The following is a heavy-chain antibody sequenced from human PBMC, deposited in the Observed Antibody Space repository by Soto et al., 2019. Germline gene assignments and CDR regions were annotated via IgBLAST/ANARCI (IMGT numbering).Heavy chain of an antibody. D-gene: IGHD3-16*01. CDR3: ARAGFGHGLDV. CDR1: GFTSSDHY. V-gene: IGHV3-72*01. CDR2: TANKRSRYTT. Sequence: EVELVGSGGGLVQAGGSLRVSCGVSGFTSSDHYMDWVRQAPGKGLEWVGRTANKRSRYTTEYAASVKGRFIISRDDSKNSVYLQMNSLNIEDTAVYYRARAGFGHGLDVWGQGTTVTVSS. J-gene: IGHJ6*02.